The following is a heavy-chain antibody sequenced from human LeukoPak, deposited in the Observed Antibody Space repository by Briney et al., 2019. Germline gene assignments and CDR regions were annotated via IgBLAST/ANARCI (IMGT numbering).Heavy chain of an antibody. V-gene: IGHV4-39*07. J-gene: IGHJ6*03. CDR2: IFYSGGT. Sequence: PSETLSLTCTVSGGSINTPNYYWGWIRQTPGKGLEWIGNIFYSGGTYYSPSLTSRVTISLDTSKNQFSLKLSSVTAADTAVYYCARAKHYDFWSGFGGRYYYYYYMDVWGKGTTVTVSS. D-gene: IGHD3-3*01. CDR3: ARAKHYDFWSGFGGRYYYYYYMDV. CDR1: GGSINTPNYY.